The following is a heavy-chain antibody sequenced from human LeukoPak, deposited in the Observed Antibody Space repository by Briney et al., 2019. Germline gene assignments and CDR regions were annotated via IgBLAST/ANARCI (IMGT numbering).Heavy chain of an antibody. J-gene: IGHJ3*02. CDR2: ISSGSRSI. D-gene: IGHD3-3*02. CDR1: GFTFSNYG. Sequence: GGSLRLSCAVSGFTFSNYGMNWLRQAPGKGLEWVSFISSGSRSIYYADSVKGRFTISRDNSKNTLYLQVNSLRAEDTAMYYCARSILFAFDIWGQGTMVTVSS. V-gene: IGHV3-21*04. CDR3: ARSILFAFDI.